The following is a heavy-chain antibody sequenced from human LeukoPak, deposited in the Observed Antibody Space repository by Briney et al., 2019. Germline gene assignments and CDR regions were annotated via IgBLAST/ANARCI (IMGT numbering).Heavy chain of an antibody. Sequence: PGGSLRLSCAASGFTFEKYAMHWVRQAPGKGLEWVAVTLYDGSIANSADSVRGRFIMSRDNSKNTVFLQMNSLRIENTGVSSCARGQIMGSYKLMDYWGRGTLVTVSS. J-gene: IGHJ4*02. CDR2: TLYDGSIA. CDR1: GFTFEKYA. V-gene: IGHV3-30*03. CDR3: ARGQIMGSYKLMDY. D-gene: IGHD1-26*01.